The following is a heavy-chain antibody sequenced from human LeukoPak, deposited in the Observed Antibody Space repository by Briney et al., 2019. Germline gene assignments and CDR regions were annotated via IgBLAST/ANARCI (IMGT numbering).Heavy chain of an antibody. V-gene: IGHV4-30-4*01. D-gene: IGHD3-22*01. J-gene: IGHJ1*01. CDR3: ARVTGVVVVRDEYFQH. CDR2: IYYSGST. Sequence: SQTLSLTCTVSGGSISSGDYYWSWIRQPPGKGLEWIGYIYYSGSTYYNPSLKSRVTISVDTSKNQFSLKLSSVTAADTAMYYCARVTGVVVVRDEYFQHWGQGTLVTVSS. CDR1: GGSISSGDYY.